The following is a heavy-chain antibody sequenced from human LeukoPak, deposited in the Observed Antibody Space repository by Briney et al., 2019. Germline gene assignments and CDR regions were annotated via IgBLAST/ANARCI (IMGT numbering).Heavy chain of an antibody. CDR2: INPNSGGT. V-gene: IGHV1-2*04. CDR1: GYTFTGYC. Sequence: ASVKVSCKASGYTFTGYCMHWVRQAPGQGLEWMGWINPNSGGTNYAQKFQGWVTMTRDTSISTAYMELSRLRSDDTAVYYCARGGYDGAGYFDYWGQGTLVTVSS. J-gene: IGHJ4*02. CDR3: ARGGYDGAGYFDY. D-gene: IGHD5-12*01.